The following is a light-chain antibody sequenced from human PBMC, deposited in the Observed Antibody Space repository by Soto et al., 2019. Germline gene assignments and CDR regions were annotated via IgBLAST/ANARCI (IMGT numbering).Light chain of an antibody. CDR1: QNIGTY. CDR2: DAS. CDR3: KQRTHWPTTWT. V-gene: IGKV3-11*01. J-gene: IGKJ1*01. Sequence: EIVLTQSPATLSLSPGERATLSCRASQNIGTYLASYRQTPGQAPRLLIHDASNRATGIPARVSGTGSGTDITLTIGSLEPEDFAIYYCKQRTHWPTTWTFGQGTRVEI.